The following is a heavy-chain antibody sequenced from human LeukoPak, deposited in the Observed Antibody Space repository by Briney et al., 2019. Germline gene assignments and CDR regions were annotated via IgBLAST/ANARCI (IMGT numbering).Heavy chain of an antibody. D-gene: IGHD3-22*01. CDR3: ARDLMYYYDSSGHP. J-gene: IGHJ5*02. Sequence: GASVKVSCKASGYTFTGYYMHWVRQAPGQGLEWMGWINPNSGGTSYAQKFQGRVTMTRDTSISTAYMELSRLRSDDTAVYYCARDLMYYYDSSGHPWGQGTLVTVSS. V-gene: IGHV1-2*02. CDR1: GYTFTGYY. CDR2: INPNSGGT.